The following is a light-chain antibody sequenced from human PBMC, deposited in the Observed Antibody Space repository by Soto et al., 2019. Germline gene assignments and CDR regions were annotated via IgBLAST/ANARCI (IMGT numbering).Light chain of an antibody. CDR3: QQYNNWPQT. CDR2: GAS. Sequence: VMTQAPATLSVSPGERATLSCRASQTINNNIAWYQLKDGQVPGLLIYGASTRATDIPARFSGSGSGTEFTLTISSLQSEDFAEYHCQQYNNWPQTVXQGTKVDIK. CDR1: QTINNN. V-gene: IGKV3-15*01. J-gene: IGKJ1*01.